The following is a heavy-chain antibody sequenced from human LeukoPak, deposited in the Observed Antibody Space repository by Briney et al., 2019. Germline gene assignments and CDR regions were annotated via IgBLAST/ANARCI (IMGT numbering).Heavy chain of an antibody. CDR1: GYTLTELS. CDR3: ATVLGITIFGVVKGAGMDV. V-gene: IGHV1-24*01. D-gene: IGHD3-3*01. CDR2: FDPEDGET. J-gene: IGHJ6*04. Sequence: GASVKVSCKVSGYTLTELSMHWVRQAPGKGLEWMGGFDPEDGETIYAQKFQGRVTMTEDTSTDTAYMELSSLRSEDTAVYYCATVLGITIFGVVKGAGMDVWGKGTTVTVSS.